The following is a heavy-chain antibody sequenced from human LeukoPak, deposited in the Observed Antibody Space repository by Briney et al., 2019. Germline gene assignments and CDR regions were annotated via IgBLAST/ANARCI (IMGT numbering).Heavy chain of an antibody. D-gene: IGHD2-21*02. CDR3: ARDVVVATANDWFDP. CDR2: ISSRSTYI. Sequence: PGGSLRLSCAASGFTFSNYGMHWVRQAPGKGLEWVSSISSRSTYIYYADSVKGRVTISRDNAKNSLYLQMNSLGDEDTAVYYCARDVVVATANDWFDPWGQGILVTVSS. V-gene: IGHV3-21*01. CDR1: GFTFSNYG. J-gene: IGHJ5*02.